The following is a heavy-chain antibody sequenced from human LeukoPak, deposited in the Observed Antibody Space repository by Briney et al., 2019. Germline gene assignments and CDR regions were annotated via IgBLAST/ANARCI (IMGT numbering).Heavy chain of an antibody. CDR1: GFTVSRNY. J-gene: IGHJ4*02. V-gene: IGHV3-66*01. D-gene: IGHD5-24*01. CDR3: ARGDGYNFFDS. CDR2: IYIDGNT. Sequence: GASLRLSSAASGFTVSRNYMSWVRQAPGQGLEWVSVIYIDGNTYYAASVRGRFTISRDNSKNTVYLQMNSLRAEDTAVYYCARGDGYNFFDSWGQGTLVTVSS.